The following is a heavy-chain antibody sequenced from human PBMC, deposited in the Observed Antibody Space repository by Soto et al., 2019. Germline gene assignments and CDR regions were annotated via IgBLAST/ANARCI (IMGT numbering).Heavy chain of an antibody. V-gene: IGHV3-21*02. D-gene: IGHD6-19*01. CDR1: GFSFDTYN. J-gene: IGHJ4*02. Sequence: EDQLVESGGGLVNPGGSLRLSCAASGFSFDTYNMNWVRQAPGKGLEWVSSISSGRPDIFYADSVRGRFTISRDDAKKSLFLQMNSLRADDTAVYYCARDHLGIAAGDFDLWGQGTLVTVSS. CDR2: ISSGRPDI. CDR3: ARDHLGIAAGDFDL.